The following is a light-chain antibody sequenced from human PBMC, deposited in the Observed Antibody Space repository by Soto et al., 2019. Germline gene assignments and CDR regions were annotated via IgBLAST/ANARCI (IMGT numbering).Light chain of an antibody. Sequence: DIQMTQSPSTLSASVGDRVTITCRASQSVNNWLAWYQQKPGKAPKLLIYKASTLQTGVPSRFSGSGSGTDLTLTISSLQPDDAATYYCQQYNSYSWTFGQGTKVEI. V-gene: IGKV1-5*03. CDR2: KAS. CDR1: QSVNNW. CDR3: QQYNSYSWT. J-gene: IGKJ1*01.